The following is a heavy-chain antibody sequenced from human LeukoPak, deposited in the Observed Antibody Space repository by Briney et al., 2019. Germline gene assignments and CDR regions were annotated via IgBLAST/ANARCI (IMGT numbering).Heavy chain of an antibody. J-gene: IGHJ4*02. Sequence: GGSLRLSCAASGFTFSSYWMHWVRQGPGKGLVWVSRINGDGTSTSYADSVKGRFTISRDNAKTTVYLQMDSLRAEDTAVYCCASKNGSFWGQGTLVTVSS. CDR1: GFTFSSYW. CDR3: ASKNGSF. CDR2: INGDGTST. V-gene: IGHV3-74*01. D-gene: IGHD1-26*01.